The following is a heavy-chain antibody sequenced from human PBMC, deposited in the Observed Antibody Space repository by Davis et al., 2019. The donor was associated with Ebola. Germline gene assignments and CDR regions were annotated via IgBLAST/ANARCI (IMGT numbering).Heavy chain of an antibody. J-gene: IGHJ6*02. CDR1: GGSFSAYY. V-gene: IGHV4-34*01. Sequence: SETLSPTCALYGGSFSAYYWTWIRQPPGKGLEWIGEIDHSVSTNYNPSLKSRVAISVDTSKNQFSLNLNSLTAADTAVYYCARGLWFAMDVWGQGTTVTVSS. CDR3: ARGLWFAMDV. D-gene: IGHD3-10*01. CDR2: IDHSVST.